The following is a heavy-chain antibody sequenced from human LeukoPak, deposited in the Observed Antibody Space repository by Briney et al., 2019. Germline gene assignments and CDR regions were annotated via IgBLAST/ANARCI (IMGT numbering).Heavy chain of an antibody. CDR2: ISSSSSTI. CDR3: ARGYYDFWSGYYFGLGHFDY. Sequence: GGSLRLSCAASGFTFSSYSINWVRQAPGKGLEWVSYISSSSSTIYYADSVKGRFTISRDNAKNSLYLQMNSLRAEDTAVYYCARGYYDFWSGYYFGLGHFDYWGQGTLVTVSS. D-gene: IGHD3-3*01. V-gene: IGHV3-48*01. CDR1: GFTFSSYS. J-gene: IGHJ4*02.